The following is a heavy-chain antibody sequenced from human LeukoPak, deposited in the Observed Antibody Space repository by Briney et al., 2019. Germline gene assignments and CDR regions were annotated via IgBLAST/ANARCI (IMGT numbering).Heavy chain of an antibody. CDR1: GFTFGSYS. CDR3: ARAPPPQIFGGAFDI. D-gene: IGHD3-3*01. CDR2: ISSSSSYI. V-gene: IGHV3-21*01. J-gene: IGHJ3*02. Sequence: GGSLRLSCAASGFTFGSYSMNWVRQAPGKGLEWVSSISSSSSYIYYADSVKGRFTISRDNAKNSLYLQMNSLRAEDTAVYYCARAPPPQIFGGAFDIWGQGTMVTVSS.